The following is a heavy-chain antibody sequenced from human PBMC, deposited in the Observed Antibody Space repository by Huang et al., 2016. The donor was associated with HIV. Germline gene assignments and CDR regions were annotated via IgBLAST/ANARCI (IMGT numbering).Heavy chain of an antibody. D-gene: IGHD2-15*01. Sequence: QVQLVESGGGVVQPGRSLRLSCAASGFTFSKFTMHWVRHAAGKGRKWGAGISYDGSDTYYADSVRGRFTISRDNSKNTLYLQMNSLRAEDTAVYYCARAALGYYDYWGQGTLVTVSS. CDR2: ISYDGSDT. V-gene: IGHV3-30*04. J-gene: IGHJ4*02. CDR1: GFTFSKFT. CDR3: ARAALGYYDY.